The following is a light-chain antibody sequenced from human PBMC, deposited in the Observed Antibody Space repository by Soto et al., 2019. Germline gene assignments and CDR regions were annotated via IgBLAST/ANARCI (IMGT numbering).Light chain of an antibody. V-gene: IGKV1-27*01. J-gene: IGKJ4*01. CDR3: QDYRSAPALT. Sequence: DIQMTQSPSSLSASVGDTVTITCRASQGTSNYLAWYQQKPGKVPQVLIYAVSTLQSGVSSRFTGSESGTDFTLTISGLQPEDVATYYCQDYRSAPALTFGGGTKVEIK. CDR1: QGTSNY. CDR2: AVS.